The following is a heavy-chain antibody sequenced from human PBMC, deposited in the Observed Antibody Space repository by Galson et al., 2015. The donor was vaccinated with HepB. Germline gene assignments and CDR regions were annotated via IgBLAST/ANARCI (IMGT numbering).Heavy chain of an antibody. CDR2: IAYDGSNK. CDR1: GFTFSSYG. V-gene: IGHV3-30*18. Sequence: SLRLSCAASGFTFSSYGMHWVRQAPGKGLEWVAVIAYDGSNKYYADSVKGRFTISRDNSKNTLYLQMNSLRAEDTAVYYCAKDEGIAVAGDEYSFDYWGQGTLVTVSS. CDR3: AKDEGIAVAGDEYSFDY. J-gene: IGHJ4*02. D-gene: IGHD6-19*01.